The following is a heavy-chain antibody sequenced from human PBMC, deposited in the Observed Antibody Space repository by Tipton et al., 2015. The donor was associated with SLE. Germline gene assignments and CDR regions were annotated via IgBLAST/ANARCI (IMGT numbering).Heavy chain of an antibody. J-gene: IGHJ4*02. CDR1: GYTFTNYG. CDR3: SRAPRGSFDY. CDR2: ISAYNGNT. V-gene: IGHV1-18*01. Sequence: SGPEVKKPGASVMVSCKASGYTFTNYGISWVRQAPGQGLEWMGWISAYNGNTNYAQKLQGRVTMTTDTSTCTVYMELRSLRSDDTAVYDWSRAPRGSFDYGCQGTLVSVSS. D-gene: IGHD5-12*01.